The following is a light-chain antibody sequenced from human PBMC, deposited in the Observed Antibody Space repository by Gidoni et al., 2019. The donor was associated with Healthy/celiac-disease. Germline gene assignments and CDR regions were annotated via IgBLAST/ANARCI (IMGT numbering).Light chain of an antibody. J-gene: IGKJ1*01. V-gene: IGKV3-15*01. CDR1: QSVSSN. Sequence: EIAMTQSPATLSVSPGERATLSCRASQSVSSNFAWYQQKPGQAPRLLIYGASTMATGIPARFSGSGSGTEFTLTISSLQSEDFAVYYCQQYNNWPKTFGQGTKVEIK. CDR2: GAS. CDR3: QQYNNWPKT.